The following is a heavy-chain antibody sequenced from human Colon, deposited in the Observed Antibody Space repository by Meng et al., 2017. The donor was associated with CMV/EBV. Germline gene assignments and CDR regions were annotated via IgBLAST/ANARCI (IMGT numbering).Heavy chain of an antibody. CDR2: ISWDGRMT. Sequence: GGSLRLSCTASGFSFGDYTMNWVRQAPGKGLEWVSLISWDGRMTYYVDSVKGRFTISRDNSKNSLYLQMNSLRTEDTALYYCAKEVTIGLQWVAGMDVWGQGTTVTVSS. J-gene: IGHJ6*02. V-gene: IGHV3-43*01. CDR3: AKEVTIGLQWVAGMDV. CDR1: GFSFGDYT. D-gene: IGHD6-19*01.